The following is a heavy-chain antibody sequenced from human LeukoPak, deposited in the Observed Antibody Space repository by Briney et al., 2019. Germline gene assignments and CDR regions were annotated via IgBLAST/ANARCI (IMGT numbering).Heavy chain of an antibody. CDR2: THPSGNT. J-gene: IGHJ6*03. CDR3: ARQERLRLGEFPLHYYYYYMDV. Sequence: ASVKVSCKASGYSFSSYDIIWVRQAPGQGLEWMGWTHPSGNTGYAPKFHGRVSMTRDTSTGTAYMELSSPTSDDTAVYYCARQERLRLGEFPLHYYYYYMDVWGNGTTVSVSS. V-gene: IGHV1-8*01. D-gene: IGHD3-16*01. CDR1: GYSFSSYD.